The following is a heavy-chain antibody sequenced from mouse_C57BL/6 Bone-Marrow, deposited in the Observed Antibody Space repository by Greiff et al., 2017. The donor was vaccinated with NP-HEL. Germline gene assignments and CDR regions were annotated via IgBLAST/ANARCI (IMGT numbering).Heavy chain of an antibody. J-gene: IGHJ3*01. CDR3: ARNEAQATFAY. CDR1: GFSLTSYG. V-gene: IGHV2-2*01. D-gene: IGHD3-2*02. Sequence: VQLQQSGPGLVQPSQSLSITCTVSGFSLTSYGVHWVRQSPGKGLEWLGVIWSGGSTDYNAAFISRLSISKDNSKSQVFFKMNSLQADDTAIYYCARNEAQATFAYWGQGTLVTVSA. CDR2: IWSGGST.